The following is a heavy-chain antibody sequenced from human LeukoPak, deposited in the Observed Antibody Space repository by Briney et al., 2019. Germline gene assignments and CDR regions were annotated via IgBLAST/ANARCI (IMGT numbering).Heavy chain of an antibody. CDR2: ISSGSSYI. CDR3: ARASHYYDSSGYFLDY. Sequence: GGSLRLSCAASGFTFNTYSMNWVRQAPGKGLEWVSSISSGSSYIYYADSVKGRFTISRDNAKNSLYLQMNSLRAEDTAVYYCARASHYYDSSGYFLDYWGQGTLVTVSS. CDR1: GFTFNTYS. D-gene: IGHD3-22*01. V-gene: IGHV3-21*01. J-gene: IGHJ4*02.